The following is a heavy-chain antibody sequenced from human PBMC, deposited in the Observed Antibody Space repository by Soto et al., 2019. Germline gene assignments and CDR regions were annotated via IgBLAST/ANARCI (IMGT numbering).Heavy chain of an antibody. CDR3: AKDRGGGLAYCGGDCYSHGMDV. Sequence: SVKVSCKASGGTFSSYAISWVRQAPGQGLEWMGGIIPIFGTANYAQKFQGRVTITADKSTSTAYMELSSLRSEDTAVYYCAKDRGGGLAYCGGDCYSHGMDVWGQGTTVTVSS. V-gene: IGHV1-69*06. D-gene: IGHD2-21*02. J-gene: IGHJ6*02. CDR2: IIPIFGTA. CDR1: GGTFSSYA.